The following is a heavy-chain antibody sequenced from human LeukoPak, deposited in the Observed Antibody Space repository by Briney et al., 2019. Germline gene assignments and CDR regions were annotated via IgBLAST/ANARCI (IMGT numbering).Heavy chain of an antibody. D-gene: IGHD2/OR15-2a*01. Sequence: PGGSLRLSCAASGFTFSDYYMSWSRQAPGKGVEWVSYISSSGSTRYYADSVKGRFTISRDNAKNSLYLQMNSLRAEDTAVYYCATFPDQGFDYWGQGTLVTVSS. V-gene: IGHV3-11*04. CDR3: ATFPDQGFDY. CDR2: ISSSGSTR. CDR1: GFTFSDYY. J-gene: IGHJ4*02.